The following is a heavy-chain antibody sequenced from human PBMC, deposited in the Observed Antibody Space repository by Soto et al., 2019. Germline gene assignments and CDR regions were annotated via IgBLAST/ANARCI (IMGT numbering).Heavy chain of an antibody. CDR3: AREAAYCSSTSCSAIYYYYGMDV. CDR2: INPNSGGT. CDR1: GYTFTSYD. Sequence: ASVKVSCKASGYTFTSYDINWVRQATGQGLEWMGWINPNSGGTNYAQKFQGRVTMTRDTSISTAYMELSRLRSDDTAVYYCAREAAYCSSTSCSAIYYYYGMDVWGQGTTVTVSS. V-gene: IGHV1-2*02. J-gene: IGHJ6*02. D-gene: IGHD2-2*01.